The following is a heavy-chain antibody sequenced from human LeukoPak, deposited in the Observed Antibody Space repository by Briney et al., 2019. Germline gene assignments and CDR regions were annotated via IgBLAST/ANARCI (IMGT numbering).Heavy chain of an antibody. Sequence: GGSLRLSCAASGFTFSSYAMHWVRQAPGKGLEYVSAISSNGGSTYYANSVKGRLTISRDNSKNTLYLQMGSLRAEDMAVYYCARDRGYSYGYPPDYWGQGTLVTVSS. D-gene: IGHD5-18*01. CDR1: GFTFSSYA. V-gene: IGHV3-64*01. J-gene: IGHJ4*02. CDR3: ARDRGYSYGYPPDY. CDR2: ISSNGGST.